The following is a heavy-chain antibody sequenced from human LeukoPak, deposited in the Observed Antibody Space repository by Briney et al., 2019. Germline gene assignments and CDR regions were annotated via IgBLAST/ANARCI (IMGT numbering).Heavy chain of an antibody. CDR2: ISSSGSTI. CDR3: AKSYSSGWYYFDY. CDR1: GFTFSSYE. Sequence: GGSLRLSCAASGFTFSSYEMNWVRQAPGKGLEWVSYISSSGSTIYYADSVKGRFTISRDNAKNSLYLQMNSLRAEDMALYYCAKSYSSGWYYFDYWGQGTLVTVSS. V-gene: IGHV3-48*03. J-gene: IGHJ4*02. D-gene: IGHD6-19*01.